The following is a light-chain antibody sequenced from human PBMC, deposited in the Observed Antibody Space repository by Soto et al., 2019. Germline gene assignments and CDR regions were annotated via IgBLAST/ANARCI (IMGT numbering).Light chain of an antibody. CDR3: LQEHDSQWT. Sequence: AIQVTQSPSSLSASVGDRVTISCRATQGYRSDLGWYQQKPGKAPDLLIYAASDLQTEVPSRFSGGGSGIDFTLFSIRMLADDVVPYCWLQEHDSQWTFCHGTRLDIK. CDR2: AAS. V-gene: IGKV1-6*02. CDR1: QGYRSD. J-gene: IGKJ2*02.